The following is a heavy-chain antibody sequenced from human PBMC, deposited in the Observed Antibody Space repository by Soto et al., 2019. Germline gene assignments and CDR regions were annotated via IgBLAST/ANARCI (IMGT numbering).Heavy chain of an antibody. Sequence: QVQLVQSGAEVKKPGSSVRVSCKTSGGSFSNYGISWVRQAPGQGLEWIGEINPVFGPANYARKFQGRLTITANTSTNTAYMDLTRLTSEDTAVYYCARDAHEIEGVSVSVLCPFNWFDPWGQGTLVTVTS. CDR1: GGSFSNYG. CDR2: INPVFGPA. D-gene: IGHD3-10*01. V-gene: IGHV1-69*06. CDR3: ARDAHEIEGVSVSVLCPFNWFDP. J-gene: IGHJ5*02.